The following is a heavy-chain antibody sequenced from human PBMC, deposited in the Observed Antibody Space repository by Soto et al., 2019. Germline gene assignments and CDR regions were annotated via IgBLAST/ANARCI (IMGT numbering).Heavy chain of an antibody. CDR2: MNHSGSA. D-gene: IGHD4-17*01. CDR3: TRGGYGDYVDFDF. Sequence: QVLLQQWGAGLLKPSETLSLTCAVYGGSFSGHYWNWIRQSPGRGLEWIGEMNHSGSANYNPSLERPVTLSVDTSKTQFSLKVNSVTAADSAVYYCTRGGYGDYVDFDFWSQGTPVTVSS. V-gene: IGHV4-34*01. CDR1: GGSFSGHY. J-gene: IGHJ4*02.